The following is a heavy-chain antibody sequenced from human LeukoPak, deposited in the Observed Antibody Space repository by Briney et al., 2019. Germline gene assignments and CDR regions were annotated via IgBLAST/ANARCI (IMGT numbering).Heavy chain of an antibody. CDR2: IRSTGSII. D-gene: IGHD4-23*01. CDR3: ARVNDYGGNDDAFDI. V-gene: IGHV3-48*03. J-gene: IGHJ3*02. CDR1: GFTLSSYE. Sequence: GGSLRLSCVASGFTLSSYEMNWVRQAPGKGLEWVSYIRSTGSIIFYADSVKGRCTISRDNAKNSLYLQMNSLRAEDTALYYCARVNDYGGNDDAFDIWGQGTMVAVSS.